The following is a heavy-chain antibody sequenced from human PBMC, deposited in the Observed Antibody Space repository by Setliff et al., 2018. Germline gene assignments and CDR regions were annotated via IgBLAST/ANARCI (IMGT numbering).Heavy chain of an antibody. CDR3: ARDRDVSTIFGVVIPAASGLGY. D-gene: IGHD3-3*01. CDR2: INPDSGVT. V-gene: IGHV1-2*02. CDR1: GYTFTAYY. J-gene: IGHJ4*02. Sequence: ASVKVSCKASGYTFTAYYMHWVRQAPGQGPEWMGWINPDSGVTNFAQKFQGRVTMTRDTSTTTAYMDLNSLRSDDTATYFCARDRDVSTIFGVVIPAASGLGYWGQGTLVTVSS.